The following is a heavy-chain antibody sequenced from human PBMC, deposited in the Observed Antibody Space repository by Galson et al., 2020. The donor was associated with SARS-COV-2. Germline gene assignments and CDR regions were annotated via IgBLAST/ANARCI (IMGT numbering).Heavy chain of an antibody. Sequence: GESLKIPCAASGFTFSSHGLHWVRPAPGKGPEWVAVIWYDGSNKYHADPVKGRFNISRDNSKNTLYLQMNSLRAEDTAVYYCESSGAAYYSMDGWGLGTTGTVSS. CDR1: GFTFSSHG. CDR3: ESSGAAYYSMDG. CDR2: IWYDGSNK. J-gene: IGHJ6*02. V-gene: IGHV3-33*01. D-gene: IGHD3-10*01.